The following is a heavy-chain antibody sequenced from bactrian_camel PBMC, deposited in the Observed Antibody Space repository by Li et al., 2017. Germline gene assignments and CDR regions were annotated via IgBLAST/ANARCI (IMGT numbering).Heavy chain of an antibody. CDR3: AKGGSTYDV. J-gene: IGHJ4*01. CDR2: IYNDGKTT. Sequence: HVQLVESGGGLVQPGGSLRLSCLASGFIFSSQRMHWVRQAPGKGLEWVSVIYNDGKTTNYADSVKGRFTISRDNAKNTLYLQLNSLKTEDTAMYYCAKGGSTYDVWGQGTQVTVS. D-gene: IGHD7*01. CDR1: GFIFSSQR. V-gene: IGHV3S1*01.